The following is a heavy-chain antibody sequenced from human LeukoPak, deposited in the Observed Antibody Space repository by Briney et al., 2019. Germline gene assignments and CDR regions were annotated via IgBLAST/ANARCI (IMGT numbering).Heavy chain of an antibody. J-gene: IGHJ5*02. V-gene: IGHV4-39*07. CDR1: GGSISSSSYY. Sequence: SETLSLTCTVSGGSISSSSYYWGWIRQPPGKGLEWIGSIYYSGSTYYNPSLKSRVTISVDTSKNQFSLELSSVTAADTAVYYCARDSVVYYYDSTHPNWFDPWGQGTLVTVSS. CDR2: IYYSGST. D-gene: IGHD3-22*01. CDR3: ARDSVVYYYDSTHPNWFDP.